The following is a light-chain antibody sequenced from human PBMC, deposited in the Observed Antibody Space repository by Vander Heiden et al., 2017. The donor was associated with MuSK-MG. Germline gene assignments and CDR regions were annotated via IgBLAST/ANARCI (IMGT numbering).Light chain of an antibody. J-gene: IGLJ2*01. CDR2: DVT. V-gene: IGLV2-14*03. CDR3: SSRSHNSPIL. CDR1: SSDVGSYDS. Sequence: QSALTQPASVSGSLGQSITISCTGTSSDVGSYDSVSWYQQNPGKPPRLIMYDVTNRPSGPSNRFSGSKSGNVASLTISGLLAEDEADYYCSSRSHNSPILFGGGTKVTVL.